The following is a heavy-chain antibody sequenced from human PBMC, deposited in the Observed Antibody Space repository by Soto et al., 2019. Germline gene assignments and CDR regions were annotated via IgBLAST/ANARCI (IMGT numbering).Heavy chain of an antibody. CDR1: GFTLSGRS. J-gene: IGHJ6*04. CDR3: ARGWFGPDV. CDR2: IDNAGTDS. V-gene: IGHV3-74*01. D-gene: IGHD3-10*01. Sequence: EVQLVESGGGLVQPGGSLRLSCAASGFTLSGRSMHWVRQAPGKGLVWVSGIDNAGTDSTYADSVTGRFTSSRDNAKNMLYLQMNSLRVEDTAVYYCARGWFGPDVWGNGTTVPVSS.